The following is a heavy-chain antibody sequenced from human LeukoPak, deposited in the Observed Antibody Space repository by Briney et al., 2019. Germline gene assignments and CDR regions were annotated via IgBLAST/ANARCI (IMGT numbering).Heavy chain of an antibody. J-gene: IGHJ4*02. CDR2: ISGSGGST. Sequence: GGSLRLSCAASGFTFSSYAMSWVRQAPGKGLEWVSAISGSGGSTYYADSAKGRFTISRDNSKNTLYLQMNSLRAEDTAVYYCAKDEYYDSSGYYPYYFDYWGQGTLVTVSS. CDR1: GFTFSSYA. D-gene: IGHD3-22*01. CDR3: AKDEYYDSSGYYPYYFDY. V-gene: IGHV3-23*01.